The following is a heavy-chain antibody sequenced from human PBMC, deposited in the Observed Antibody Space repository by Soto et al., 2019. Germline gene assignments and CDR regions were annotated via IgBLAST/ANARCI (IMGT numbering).Heavy chain of an antibody. D-gene: IGHD3-22*01. Sequence: CKGSGYSFTSYWIIWVRQMPGKGLEWMGRIDPSDSYTNYSPSFQGHVTISADKSISTAYLQWSSLKASDTAMYYCARLHNYYDSSGYYPPNWFDPWGQGTLVTVSS. CDR2: IDPSDSYT. V-gene: IGHV5-10-1*01. J-gene: IGHJ5*02. CDR3: ARLHNYYDSSGYYPPNWFDP. CDR1: GYSFTSYW.